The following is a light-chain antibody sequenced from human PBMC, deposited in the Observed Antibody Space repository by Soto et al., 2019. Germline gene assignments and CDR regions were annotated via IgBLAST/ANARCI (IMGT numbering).Light chain of an antibody. J-gene: IGKJ4*01. V-gene: IGKV1-17*03. CDR2: AAS. CDR1: QGIKNH. Sequence: DIQMTQSPSAMSASVGDGVTITCRASQGIKNHLVWFQQKPGQVPRRLIYAASYLQSGVPSTFSGSGSGTEFTHTISSLQPEDFATYYCLQHNSYPLTFGGGTKVEMK. CDR3: LQHNSYPLT.